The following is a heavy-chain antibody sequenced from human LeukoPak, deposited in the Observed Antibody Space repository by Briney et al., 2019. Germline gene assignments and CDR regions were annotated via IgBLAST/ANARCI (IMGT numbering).Heavy chain of an antibody. CDR2: INPSGGST. D-gene: IGHD5-18*01. J-gene: IGHJ1*01. CDR1: GYTFTSNY. V-gene: IGHV1-46*01. CDR3: ARDYSYGYPFQH. Sequence: ASVTLSCTSSGYTFTSNYMHWVRQAPEPGLEWMGIINPSGGSTSYAQNFQGRVTMTRDTTTSTVYMELSSLRSEGTAVYYCARDYSYGYPFQHWGQGALVTVSS.